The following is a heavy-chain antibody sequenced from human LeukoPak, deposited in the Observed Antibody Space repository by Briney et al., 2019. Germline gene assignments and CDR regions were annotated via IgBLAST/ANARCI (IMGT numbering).Heavy chain of an antibody. CDR1: GFTLSGAA. D-gene: IGHD6-19*01. Sequence: GGSLKLSCAASGFTLSGAAMHWVRQASGKGLEWLGRIRSKADSYTTAYAASVKGRFTVSRDDSKNTAYLQMNSLKTEDTVVYYCRAAVAGDYFDLWGRGTLVTVSS. CDR3: RAAVAGDYFDL. CDR2: IRSKADSYTT. J-gene: IGHJ2*01. V-gene: IGHV3-73*01.